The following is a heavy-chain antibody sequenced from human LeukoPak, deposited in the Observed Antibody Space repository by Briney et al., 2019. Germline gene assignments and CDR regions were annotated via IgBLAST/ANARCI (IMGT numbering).Heavy chain of an antibody. D-gene: IGHD3-10*01. CDR2: IYSGGST. CDR3: AREDYYGSGSLTAFDI. CDR1: GFTVSSNY. V-gene: IGHV3-66*01. J-gene: IGHJ3*02. Sequence: GGSLRLSCAASGFTVSSNYMSWVRQAPGKGLEWVSVIYSGGSTYYADSVKGRFTISRDNSKNTLYLQMNSLRAEDTAVYYCAREDYYGSGSLTAFDIWGQGTMVTVSS.